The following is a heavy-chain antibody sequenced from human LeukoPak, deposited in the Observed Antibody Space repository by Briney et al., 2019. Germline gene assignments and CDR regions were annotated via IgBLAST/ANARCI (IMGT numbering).Heavy chain of an antibody. J-gene: IGHJ3*02. CDR1: GFTFSNFA. V-gene: IGHV3-23*01. Sequence: PGGSLRLSCAASGFTFSNFAMSWVRQAPGKGLEWISASSGGGDSTYFADSVKGRFTISRDNSRNTLYLQMNLLRAEDTAVYYCAKGLYVGVAGLGAFDIWGQGTMVTVSS. CDR2: SSGGGDST. D-gene: IGHD6-19*01. CDR3: AKGLYVGVAGLGAFDI.